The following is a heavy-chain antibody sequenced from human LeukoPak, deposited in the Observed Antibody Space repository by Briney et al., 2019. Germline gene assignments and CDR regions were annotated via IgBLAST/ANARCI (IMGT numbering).Heavy chain of an antibody. V-gene: IGHV3-30-3*01. J-gene: IGHJ4*02. D-gene: IGHD3-10*01. CDR2: ISDDGSRQ. CDR3: VKDRTGTYTLDY. Sequence: GGSLRLSCAATGFTFSNYAIHWGRQAPGKGLEWVAFISDDGSRQHYADSVKGRFTISRDNSKNTLNLQMNSLRAEDTAVYYCVKDRTGTYTLDYWGQGSLVTVSS. CDR1: GFTFSNYA.